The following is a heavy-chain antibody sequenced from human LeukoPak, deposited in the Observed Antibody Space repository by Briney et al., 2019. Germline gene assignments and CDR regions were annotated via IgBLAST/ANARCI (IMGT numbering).Heavy chain of an antibody. Sequence: GGSLRLSCAASGFTFSSYGMSWVRQAPGKGLGWVGRIKSKTDGGTTDYAAPVKGRFTISRDDSKSIAYLQMNSLKSEDTDVYYCTRGPPGVTVTYFQHWGQGTLVTVSS. D-gene: IGHD4-11*01. CDR1: GFTFSSYG. CDR3: TRGPPGVTVTYFQH. J-gene: IGHJ1*01. CDR2: IKSKTDGGTT. V-gene: IGHV3-15*01.